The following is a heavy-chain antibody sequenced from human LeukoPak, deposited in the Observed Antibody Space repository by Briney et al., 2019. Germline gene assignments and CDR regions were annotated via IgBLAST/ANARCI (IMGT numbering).Heavy chain of an antibody. J-gene: IGHJ4*02. CDR1: GFTFSSYA. CDR2: ISGSGGST. CDR3: AKTMAYYLWSGYYDY. D-gene: IGHD3-3*01. Sequence: GGSLRLSCAASGFTFSSYAMSWVRQAPGKGLEWVSSISGSGGSTYYADSVKGRFTISRDNSKNTLYLQMNSLRAEDTAVYYCAKTMAYYLWSGYYDYWGQGTLVTVSS. V-gene: IGHV3-23*01.